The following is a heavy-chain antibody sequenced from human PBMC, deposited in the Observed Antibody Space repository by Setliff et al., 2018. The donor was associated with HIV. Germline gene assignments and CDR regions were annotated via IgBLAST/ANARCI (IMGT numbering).Heavy chain of an antibody. Sequence: ASVKVSCKSSGGTFGSYAISWVRQAPGQGLEWMGGIIPILGIANYAQKFQGRVTITTDESTSTAYMELSSLRSEDTAVYYCARVSPGTLYYFDYWGQGTLVTVSS. J-gene: IGHJ4*02. V-gene: IGHV1-69*10. D-gene: IGHD6-13*01. CDR1: GGTFGSYA. CDR2: IIPILGIA. CDR3: ARVSPGTLYYFDY.